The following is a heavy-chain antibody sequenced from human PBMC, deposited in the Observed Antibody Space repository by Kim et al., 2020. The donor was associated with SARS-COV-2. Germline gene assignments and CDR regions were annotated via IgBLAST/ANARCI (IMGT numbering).Heavy chain of an antibody. CDR3: ARDHPSEGGPDHDH. J-gene: IGHJ4*02. Sequence: YADSVRGRFTMSRDNAKNSVYLQMNDLRVEDTALYYCARDHPSEGGPDHDHWGQGTLVTVSS. V-gene: IGHV3-48*01.